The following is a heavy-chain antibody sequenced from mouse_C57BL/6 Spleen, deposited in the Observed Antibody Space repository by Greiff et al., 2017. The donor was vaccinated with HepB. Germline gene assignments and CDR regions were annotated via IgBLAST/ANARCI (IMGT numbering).Heavy chain of an antibody. V-gene: IGHV5-17*01. J-gene: IGHJ4*01. CDR1: GFTFSDYG. CDR3: ARNGYYYAMDY. D-gene: IGHD2-2*01. CDR2: ISSGSSTI. Sequence: EVQLQQSGGGLVKPGGSLKLSCAASGFTFSDYGMHWVRQAPEKGLEWVAYISSGSSTIYYAETVKGRFTISRDNAKNTLFLQMTSLRSEDTAMYYCARNGYYYAMDYWGQGTSVTVSS.